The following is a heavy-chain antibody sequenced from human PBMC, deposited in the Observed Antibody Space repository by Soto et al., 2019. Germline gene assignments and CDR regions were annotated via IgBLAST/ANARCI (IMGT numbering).Heavy chain of an antibody. CDR2: FDLENGET. CDR3: ATRDPGHY. J-gene: IGHJ4*02. V-gene: IGHV1-24*01. CDR1: GYTLTELS. Sequence: ASVKVSCKVSGYTLTELSIHWVRQAPGEGLEWMGGFDLENGETIYAQRFQGRVTMTEESSADTPYMELSSLRSEDTAVYYCATRDPGHYWGQGTLVTVSS.